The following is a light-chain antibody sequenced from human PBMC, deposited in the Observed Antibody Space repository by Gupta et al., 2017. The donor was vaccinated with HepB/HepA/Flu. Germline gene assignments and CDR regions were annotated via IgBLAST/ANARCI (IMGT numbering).Light chain of an antibody. CDR1: SSNVGSKN. CDR3: AAWDESLNGVV. J-gene: IGLJ2*01. V-gene: IGLV1-44*01. CDR2: YND. Sequence: QSVLTQSPSLSGTPGQRVTISCSGSSSNVGSKNVNWYQQLPGRAPKLLIYYNDERPSGVPDRSSGSKSDTSASLAISGLQSEDEADYYCAAWDESLNGVVFGGGTKLTVL.